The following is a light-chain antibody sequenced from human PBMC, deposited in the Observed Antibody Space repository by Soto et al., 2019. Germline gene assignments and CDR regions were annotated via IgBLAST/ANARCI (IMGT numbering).Light chain of an antibody. CDR2: EVS. J-gene: IGLJ3*02. CDR1: SSDVGGYNY. CDR3: TSYTRRNTLL. Sequence: QSALTQPASVSGSPGQSITISCTGTSSDVGGYNYVSWYQHPPGKAPKLIIYEVSNRPSWVSNRFSGSKSGNTASLTISGLQAEDEADYYCTSYTRRNTLLFGGGTKLTVL. V-gene: IGLV2-14*01.